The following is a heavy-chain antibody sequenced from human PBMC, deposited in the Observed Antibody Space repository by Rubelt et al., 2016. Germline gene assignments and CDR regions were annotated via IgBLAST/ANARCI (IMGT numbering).Heavy chain of an antibody. Sequence: QVQLVQSGAEVKEPGASVKVSCKASGYTFTSYGISWVRQAPGQGLEWMGWISAYNGNTNYAQKLQGRVTMTTDTYTSTAYMELRSLRSDDTAVYYCARVMITFGGVIEVGWFDPWGQGTLVTVSS. CDR3: ARVMITFGGVIEVGWFDP. J-gene: IGHJ5*02. V-gene: IGHV1-18*01. CDR1: GYTFTSYG. D-gene: IGHD3-16*02. CDR2: ISAYNGNT.